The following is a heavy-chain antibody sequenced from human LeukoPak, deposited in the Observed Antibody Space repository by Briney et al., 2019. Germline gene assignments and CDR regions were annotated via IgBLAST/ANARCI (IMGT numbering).Heavy chain of an antibody. CDR1: GFTFSSYG. CDR3: ARGGKIALAGTRSPQYFQH. V-gene: IGHV3-30*02. Sequence: QSGGSLRLSCAASGFTFSSYGMHWVRQAPGKRLEWVAFIRYDGSNKYFADSVKGRFTISRDNSKNTLYLQMNSLRAEDTAVYYCARGGKIALAGTRSPQYFQHWGQGTLVTVSS. CDR2: IRYDGSNK. D-gene: IGHD6-19*01. J-gene: IGHJ1*01.